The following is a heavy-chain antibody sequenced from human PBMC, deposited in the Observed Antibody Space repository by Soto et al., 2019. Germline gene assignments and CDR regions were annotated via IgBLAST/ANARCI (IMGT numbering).Heavy chain of an antibody. V-gene: IGHV4-30-2*01. CDR3: AREMGGTYLDH. Sequence: SETLSLICAVSGGSITRDYYAWSWIRQPPGKALEWIGYIYDSGTAYYNPSLQSRVSMSVDISKNQFSLKLTSVTAADTAVYFCAREMGGTYLDHWGQGALVTVSS. D-gene: IGHD1-26*01. CDR2: IYDSGTA. J-gene: IGHJ4*02. CDR1: GGSITRDYYA.